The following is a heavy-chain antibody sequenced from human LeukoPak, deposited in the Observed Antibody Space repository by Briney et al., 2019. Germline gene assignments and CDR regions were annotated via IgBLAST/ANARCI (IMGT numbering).Heavy chain of an antibody. J-gene: IGHJ4*02. V-gene: IGHV4-59*08. CDR1: GGSISSYY. Sequence: PSETLSLTCTVSGGSISSYYWSWIRQPPGKGLEWIGYIYYSGSTNYNPSLKSRVTISVDTSKNQFSLKLSSVTAADTAVYYCARHVPPARTIFGVVIGFVFDYWGQGTLVTVSS. CDR2: IYYSGST. CDR3: ARHVPPARTIFGVVIGFVFDY. D-gene: IGHD3-3*01.